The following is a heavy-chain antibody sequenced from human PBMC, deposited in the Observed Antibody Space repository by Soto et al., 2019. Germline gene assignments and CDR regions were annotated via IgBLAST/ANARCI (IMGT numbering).Heavy chain of an antibody. V-gene: IGHV3-33*01. Sequence: GGSLRLSCAASGFTFSSYGMHWVRQAPGKGLEWVAVIWYDGSNKYYADSVKGRFTISRDNSKNTLYLQMNSLRAEDTAVYYCARPSYSGWYYFDYWGQGTLVTVSS. CDR1: GFTFSSYG. D-gene: IGHD6-19*01. CDR2: IWYDGSNK. CDR3: ARPSYSGWYYFDY. J-gene: IGHJ4*02.